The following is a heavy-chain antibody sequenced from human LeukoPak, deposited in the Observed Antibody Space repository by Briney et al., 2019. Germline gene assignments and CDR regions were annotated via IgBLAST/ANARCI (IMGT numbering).Heavy chain of an antibody. D-gene: IGHD2-15*01. J-gene: IGHJ5*02. V-gene: IGHV4-4*07. Sequence: SETLSLTCTVSGGSISSYYWSWIRQPAGKGLEWIGRIYTSGNTNYNPSLKSRVTISVDTSKNQFSLKLSSVTAADTAVYYCARRLGYCSGGSCPNWFDPWGQGTLVTVSS. CDR3: ARRLGYCSGGSCPNWFDP. CDR2: IYTSGNT. CDR1: GGSISSYY.